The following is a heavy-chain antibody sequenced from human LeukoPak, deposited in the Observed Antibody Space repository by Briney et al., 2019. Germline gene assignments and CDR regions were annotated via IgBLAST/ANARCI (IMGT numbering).Heavy chain of an antibody. V-gene: IGHV1-2*02. CDR1: GYTFTGYY. J-gene: IGHJ5*02. D-gene: IGHD5-18*01. CDR2: INPNSGGT. CDR3: ARGPKGETAVNWFDP. Sequence: ASVKVSCKASGYTFTGYYMLWVRQAPGQGLKWMGWINPNSGGTNYAQKFQGRVTMTRDTSISTAYMELSRLRSDDTAVYYCARGPKGETAVNWFDPWGQGTLVTVSS.